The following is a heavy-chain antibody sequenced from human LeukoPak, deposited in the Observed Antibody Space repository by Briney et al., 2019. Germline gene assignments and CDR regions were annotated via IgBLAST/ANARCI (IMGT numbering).Heavy chain of an antibody. CDR3: AKLQGRGDNYLDY. J-gene: IGHJ4*02. V-gene: IGHV4-59*08. Sequence: SETLSLTCTVSGGSISNYYWTWIRQPPGKRLEWIAYVSYSGSSSSNPSLESRVTISVDMSKNQFSLRLSSVTASDTAVYYCAKLQGRGDNYLDYWGQGTLVTVSS. CDR2: VSYSGSS. D-gene: IGHD7-27*01. CDR1: GGSISNYY.